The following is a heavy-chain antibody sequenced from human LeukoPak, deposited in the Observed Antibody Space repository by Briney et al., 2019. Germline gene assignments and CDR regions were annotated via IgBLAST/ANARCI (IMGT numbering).Heavy chain of an antibody. J-gene: IGHJ6*03. D-gene: IGHD3-9*01. CDR1: GFTFSSYW. V-gene: IGHV3-7*01. Sequence: PGGSLRLSCAASGFTFSSYWMSWVRQAPGKGLEWVANIKQDGSEKYYVDSVKGRFTISRDNARNSLYLQMNSLRAEDTAVYYCAIDLFYYYYYMDVWGKGTTVTVSS. CDR3: AIDLFYYYYYMDV. CDR2: IKQDGSEK.